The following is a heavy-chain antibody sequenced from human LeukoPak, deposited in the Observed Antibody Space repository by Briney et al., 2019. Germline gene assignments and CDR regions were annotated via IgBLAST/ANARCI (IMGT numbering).Heavy chain of an antibody. CDR2: MRWDGDST. D-gene: IGHD6-19*01. V-gene: IGHV3-43D*04. CDR1: GFTFDDYA. J-gene: IGHJ4*02. Sequence: GGSLRLSCAASGFTFDDYAMHWVRQSPGKGLEWVSLMRWDGDSTYYADSVKGRFTISRDNSKNSLYLQMNSLRPEDTAFYYCAKDTTSSGWDGGFDYWGQGTLVTVSS. CDR3: AKDTTSSGWDGGFDY.